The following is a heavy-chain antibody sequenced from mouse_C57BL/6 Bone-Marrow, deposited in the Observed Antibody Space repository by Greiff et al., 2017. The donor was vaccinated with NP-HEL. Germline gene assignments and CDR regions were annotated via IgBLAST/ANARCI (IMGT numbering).Heavy chain of an antibody. Sequence: EVKLMESGPGLVKPSQSLSLTCSVTGYSITSGYYWNWIRQFPGNKLELMGYISYDGSNNYNPSLKNRIPITRDTSKNQFFLKLKSVTTEDTATYYCARAPYDYDSSYPSYAMDYWGQGTSVTVSS. CDR3: ARAPYDYDSSYPSYAMDY. V-gene: IGHV3-6*01. CDR2: ISYDGSN. CDR1: GYSITSGYY. D-gene: IGHD1-1*01. J-gene: IGHJ4*01.